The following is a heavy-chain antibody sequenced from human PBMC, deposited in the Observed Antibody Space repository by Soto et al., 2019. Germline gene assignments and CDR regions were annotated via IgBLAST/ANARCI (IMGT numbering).Heavy chain of an antibody. CDR1: GFSFSYYA. Sequence: QVQLVESGGGVVQPGRSLRLSCAASGFSFSYYAMHWVRQAPGKGLEWVAVIAYDASKKYYADSVKGRFTISRDNSKNTLYLQMNSLRDEDTAGYYCASPYCSGGSCYLTEYFQHWGQGTLVTVSS. V-gene: IGHV3-30*03. D-gene: IGHD2-15*01. CDR2: IAYDASKK. J-gene: IGHJ1*01. CDR3: ASPYCSGGSCYLTEYFQH.